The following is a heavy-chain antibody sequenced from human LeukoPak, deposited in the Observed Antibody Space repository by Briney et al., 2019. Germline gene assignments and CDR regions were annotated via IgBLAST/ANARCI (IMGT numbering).Heavy chain of an antibody. V-gene: IGHV1-18*01. D-gene: IGHD2-2*01. CDR3: AKGIHPGLGSSVSCCFDY. CDR2: VSGYNGNT. Sequence: GASVKVSCKASGYTFTSNGITWVRQAPGQGLEWMGWVSGYNGNTNYAQNFQGRVTMTTDTSTSTAYMELRSLRFDDTAVYYCAKGIHPGLGSSVSCCFDYWGQGTLVTVSS. J-gene: IGHJ4*02. CDR1: GYTFTSNG.